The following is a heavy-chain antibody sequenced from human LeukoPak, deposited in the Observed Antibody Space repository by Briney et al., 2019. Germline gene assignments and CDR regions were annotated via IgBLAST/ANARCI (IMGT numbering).Heavy chain of an antibody. CDR1: GFTFGAYA. D-gene: IGHD3-22*01. CDR3: TRDSYYYDSSGYSTDAFDI. CDR2: IRSKAYGGTT. Sequence: GGSLRLSCTASGFTFGAYAMSLFRQAPGKGLEWVGFIRSKAYGGTTEYAASVKGRFTISRDDSKSIAYLQMNSLKTEDTAVYYCTRDSYYYDSSGYSTDAFDIWGQGTMVTVSP. V-gene: IGHV3-49*03. J-gene: IGHJ3*02.